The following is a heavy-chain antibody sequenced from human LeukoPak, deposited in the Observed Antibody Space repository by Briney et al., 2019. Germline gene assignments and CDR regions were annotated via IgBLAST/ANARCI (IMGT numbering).Heavy chain of an antibody. CDR3: AREAGYCSSTSCYDGPTLDY. D-gene: IGHD2-2*01. CDR2: IGSSDSTI. Sequence: GGSLRLSCAASGFTFSDYYMSWIRQAPGKGLEWVSYIGSSDSTIYYADSVKGRFTISRDNAKNSLYLQMNSLRAEDTAVYYCAREAGYCSSTSCYDGPTLDYWGQGTLVTVSS. J-gene: IGHJ4*02. V-gene: IGHV3-11*04. CDR1: GFTFSDYY.